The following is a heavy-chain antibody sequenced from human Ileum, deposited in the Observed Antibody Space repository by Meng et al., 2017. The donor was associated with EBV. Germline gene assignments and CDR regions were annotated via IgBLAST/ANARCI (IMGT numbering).Heavy chain of an antibody. D-gene: IGHD3-3*01. CDR1: GYTICSSSW. CDR2: SYSSGST. CDR3: ARNVPGPGAYYD. Sequence: GQVQGSGQPSVKPSLTCSVTGAASGYTICSSSWWGRTRQAPGKVLEWIEYSYSSGSTSYNPPLKSPVTMSVETFTLKLSLNLNSVTAVYTAAYYCARNVPGPGAYYDWGQGTLVTVSS. J-gene: IGHJ4*02. V-gene: IGHV4-28*01.